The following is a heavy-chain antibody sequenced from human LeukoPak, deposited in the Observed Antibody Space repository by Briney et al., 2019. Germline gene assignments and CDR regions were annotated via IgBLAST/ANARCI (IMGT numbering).Heavy chain of an antibody. V-gene: IGHV1-18*01. CDR2: ISAYNGNT. CDR3: ARGQGYYDSSGYPDY. J-gene: IGHJ4*02. CDR1: GYTFTSYG. D-gene: IGHD3-22*01. Sequence: GESLKVSCKASGYTFTSYGISWVRQAPGQGLEWMGWISAYNGNTNYAQKLQGRVTITRNTSISTAYMELSSLRSEDTAVYYCARGQGYYDSSGYPDYWGQGTLVTVSS.